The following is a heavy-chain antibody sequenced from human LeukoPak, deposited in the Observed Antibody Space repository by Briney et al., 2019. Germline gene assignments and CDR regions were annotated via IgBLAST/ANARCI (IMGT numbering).Heavy chain of an antibody. D-gene: IGHD6-13*01. CDR2: IYYSGST. V-gene: IGHV4-59*08. J-gene: IGHJ1*01. CDR1: GGSISSYY. Sequence: SETLSLTCTVSGGSISSYYWSWIRQPPGKGLEWIGYIYYSGSTNYNPSLKSRVTILVDTSKNQFSLKLSSVTAADTAVYYCASAYSSSWYNEHEYFQHWGQGTLVTVSS. CDR3: ASAYSSSWYNEHEYFQH.